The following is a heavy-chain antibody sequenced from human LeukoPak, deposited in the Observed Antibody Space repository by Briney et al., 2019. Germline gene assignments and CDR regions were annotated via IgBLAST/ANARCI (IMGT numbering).Heavy chain of an antibody. V-gene: IGHV4-61*05. D-gene: IGHD6-13*01. CDR2: IYYSGST. J-gene: IGHJ5*02. Sequence: TSDTLSLTCIISGGYISSTTYYWGWIRQPPGKGLEWIGYIYYSGSTNYNPSLKSRVTISVDTSKNQFSLKLSSVTAADTAVYYCARVGYSSSWYTGYWFDPWGQGTLVTVSS. CDR3: ARVGYSSSWYTGYWFDP. CDR1: GGYISSTTYY.